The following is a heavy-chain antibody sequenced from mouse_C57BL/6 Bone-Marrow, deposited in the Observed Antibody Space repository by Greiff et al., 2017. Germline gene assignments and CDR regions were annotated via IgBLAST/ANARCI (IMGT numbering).Heavy chain of an antibody. CDR2: IDPSDSYT. D-gene: IGHD2-2*01. J-gene: IGHJ2*01. V-gene: IGHV1-50*01. CDR1: GYTFTSYW. Sequence: QVQLQQPGAELVKPGASVKLSCKASGYTFTSYWLQWVKQRPGQGLEWIGEIDPSDSYTNYNQKFKGKATLTVDTSSSTAYMQLSSLTSEDSAVYYCARAEMVTTLEDCDYWGKGTTRTVSS. CDR3: ARAEMVTTLEDCDY.